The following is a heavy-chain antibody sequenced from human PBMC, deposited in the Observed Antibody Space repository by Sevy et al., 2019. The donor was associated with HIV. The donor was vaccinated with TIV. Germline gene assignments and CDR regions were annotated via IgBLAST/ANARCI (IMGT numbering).Heavy chain of an antibody. D-gene: IGHD3-22*01. CDR2: FDHEDDEK. CDR3: ATTKDYYDTSGYPFDA. V-gene: IGHV1-24*01. CDR1: GYTLTELS. J-gene: IGHJ4*02. Sequence: ASVKVSCKVSGYTLTELSIHWVRQAPGKGREGMGTFDHEDDEKIYAKKLQGRVTMTKDTSTDTAYMVLSRLRSEDTVVYYCATTKDYYDTSGYPFDAWGQGTLVTVSS.